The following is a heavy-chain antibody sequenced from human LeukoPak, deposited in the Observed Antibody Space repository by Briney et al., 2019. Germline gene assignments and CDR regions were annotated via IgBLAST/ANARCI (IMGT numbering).Heavy chain of an antibody. CDR1: GGSISSYY. CDR2: IYYSGST. CDR3: AAAAAAPVRGRWLDY. J-gene: IGHJ4*02. D-gene: IGHD6-13*01. V-gene: IGHV4-59*06. Sequence: SETLSLTCTVSGGSISSYYWSWIRQHPGKGLEWIGYIYYSGSTYYNPSLKSRVTISVDTSKNQFSLKLSSVTAADTAVYYCAAAAAAPVRGRWLDYWGQGTLVTVSS.